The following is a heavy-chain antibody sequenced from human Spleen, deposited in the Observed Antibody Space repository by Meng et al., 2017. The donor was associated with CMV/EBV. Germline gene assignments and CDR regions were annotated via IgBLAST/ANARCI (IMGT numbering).Heavy chain of an antibody. CDR3: TTVGRYYDFWSGYYKVDY. CDR2: ISGSGGST. V-gene: IGHV3-23*01. CDR1: GFTFSSYA. D-gene: IGHD3-3*01. Sequence: GESLKISCAASGFTFSSYAMSWVRQAPGKGLEWVSAISGSGGSTYYADSVKGRFTISRDNSKNTLYLQMNSLKTEDTAVYYCTTVGRYYDFWSGYYKVDYWGQGTLVTVSS. J-gene: IGHJ4*02.